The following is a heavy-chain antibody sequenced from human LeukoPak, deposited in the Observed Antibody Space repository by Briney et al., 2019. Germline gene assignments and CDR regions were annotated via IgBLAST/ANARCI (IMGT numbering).Heavy chain of an antibody. Sequence: GGSLRLSCVASGFTFSSYGMHWVRQAPGKGLEWVAFIRYDGSNKYYADSVKGRFTISRDNSKNTLYLQMNSLRAEDTAVYYCAKVLFGVVTPDIWGQGTMVTVSS. CDR2: IRYDGSNK. J-gene: IGHJ3*02. V-gene: IGHV3-30*02. D-gene: IGHD3-3*01. CDR3: AKVLFGVVTPDI. CDR1: GFTFSSYG.